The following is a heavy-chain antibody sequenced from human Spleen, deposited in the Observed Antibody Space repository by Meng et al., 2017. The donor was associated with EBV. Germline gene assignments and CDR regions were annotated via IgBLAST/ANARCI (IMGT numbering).Heavy chain of an antibody. CDR3: AREVASYNWFDP. V-gene: IGHV4-4*03. CDR2: IYHSGST. Sequence: HGQVLCLRTPLGTPSLPWAVLVCSTRSSNWLSWVRQPPGKGLEWIGEIYHSGSTNYNPSLKSRVTISVDKSKNQFSLKLSSVTAADTAVYYCAREVASYNWFDPWGQGTLVTVSS. J-gene: IGHJ5*02. CDR1: VCSTRSSNW. D-gene: IGHD5-12*01.